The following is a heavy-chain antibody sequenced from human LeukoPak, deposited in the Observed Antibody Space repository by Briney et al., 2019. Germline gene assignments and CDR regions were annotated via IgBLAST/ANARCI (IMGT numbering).Heavy chain of an antibody. CDR2: VTSYNGDT. CDR1: GYTFNNYG. V-gene: IGHV1-18*01. D-gene: IGHD3-9*01. CDR3: AKDWHILTGRNCFDP. Sequence: ASVKVPCKASGYTFNNYGISWVRQAPGQGLEWMGWVTSYNGDTNYAQKFQGRVTMSTDTSTSTAYMELRSLRFDDTAIYYCAKDWHILTGRNCFDPWGQGTLVTVSS. J-gene: IGHJ5*02.